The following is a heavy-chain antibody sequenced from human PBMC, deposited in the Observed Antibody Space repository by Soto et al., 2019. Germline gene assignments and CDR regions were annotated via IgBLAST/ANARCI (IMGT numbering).Heavy chain of an antibody. D-gene: IGHD2-2*01. CDR1: GFTFSSYA. V-gene: IGHV3-30-3*01. CDR3: ARDMNIVVVPAAPGAEDYYYYGMDV. J-gene: IGHJ6*02. CDR2: ISYDGSNK. Sequence: PGGSLRLSCAASGFTFSSYAMHWVRQAPGKGLEWVAVISYDGSNKYYADSVKGRFTISRDNSKNTLYLQMNSLRAEGTAVYYCARDMNIVVVPAAPGAEDYYYYGMDVWGQGTTVTVSS.